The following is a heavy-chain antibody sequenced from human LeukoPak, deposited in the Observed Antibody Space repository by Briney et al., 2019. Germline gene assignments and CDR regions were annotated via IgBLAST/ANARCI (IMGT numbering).Heavy chain of an antibody. CDR2: IYYSGNT. J-gene: IGHJ4*02. D-gene: IGHD2-2*01. CDR1: GGSISSSSYY. V-gene: IGHV4-39*01. CDR3: ARHRIPAALASAFDY. Sequence: PSETLSLTCTVSGGSISSSSYYWDWIRQPPGKGLEWIGAIYYSGNTNYNPSLKSRVTISVDASKNQFSLKLSSVTAAHTAVYYCARHRIPAALASAFDYWGQGTLVTVSS.